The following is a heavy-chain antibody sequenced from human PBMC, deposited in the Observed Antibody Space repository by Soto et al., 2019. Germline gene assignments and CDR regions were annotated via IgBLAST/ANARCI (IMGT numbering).Heavy chain of an antibody. J-gene: IGHJ5*02. V-gene: IGHV3-23*01. CDR3: AKDRGNWNYVDWFDP. CDR1: GFTFSSYA. Sequence: GGSLRLSCAASGFTFSSYAMSWVRQAPGKGLEWVSAISGSGGSTYYADSVKGRFTISSDNSKNTLYLQMNSLRAEDTAVYYCAKDRGNWNYVDWFDPWGQGTLVTVSS. D-gene: IGHD1-7*01. CDR2: ISGSGGST.